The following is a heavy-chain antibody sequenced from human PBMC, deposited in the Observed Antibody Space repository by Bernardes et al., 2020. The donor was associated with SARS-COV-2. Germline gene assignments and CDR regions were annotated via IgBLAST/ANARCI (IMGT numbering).Heavy chain of an antibody. CDR3: ARDYYGSGSYTDY. Sequence: ASVKVSCKASGYTFTTYYMHLVRQAPGQGLESMGWINANSCVTNYAQKFQGRVTMTRDTSTSTAYMELSRLRSDDTAMYYCARDYYGSGSYTDYWGQGTLVTVSS. CDR2: INANSCVT. CDR1: GYTFTTYY. D-gene: IGHD3-10*01. V-gene: IGHV1-2*02. J-gene: IGHJ4*02.